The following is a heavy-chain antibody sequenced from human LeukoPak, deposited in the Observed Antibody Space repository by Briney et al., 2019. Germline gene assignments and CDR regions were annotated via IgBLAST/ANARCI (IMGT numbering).Heavy chain of an antibody. CDR2: ISSSSSYI. CDR1: GFTFSSYS. Sequence: GGSLRLSCAASGFTFSSYSMNWVRQAPGKGLEWVSSISSSSSYIYYADSVKGRFTISRDNAKNSLYLQMNSLRAEDTAVYYCARDLSIFGVVFDPWGQGTLVTVSS. J-gene: IGHJ5*02. V-gene: IGHV3-21*01. CDR3: ARDLSIFGVVFDP. D-gene: IGHD3-3*01.